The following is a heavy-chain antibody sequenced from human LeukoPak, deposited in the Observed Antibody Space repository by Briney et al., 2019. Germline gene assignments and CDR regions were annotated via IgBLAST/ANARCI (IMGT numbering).Heavy chain of an antibody. Sequence: SETLSLTCAVYGVSFSGYYWSWIRQPPGKGLEWIGEINHSGSTNYNPSLKSRVTISVDTSKNQFSLKLSSVTAADTAVYYCARVPTRYYDSSGYPDWGQGTLVTVSS. J-gene: IGHJ1*01. V-gene: IGHV4-34*01. CDR3: ARVPTRYYDSSGYPD. CDR1: GVSFSGYY. D-gene: IGHD3-22*01. CDR2: INHSGST.